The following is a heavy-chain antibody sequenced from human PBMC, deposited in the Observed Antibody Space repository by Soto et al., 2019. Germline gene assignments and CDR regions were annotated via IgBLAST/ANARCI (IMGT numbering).Heavy chain of an antibody. Sequence: QVQLVQSGAEVKKPGASVKVSCKASGYTFTDYDINWVRQATGQGLEWMGWMSPNSGNTGYTQKLQGRVTRTSSTSISTAYRELSSLRSEDTAVYYGARYSVGSGSYYHHGMDVWGQGTTVTVSS. CDR3: ARYSVGSGSYYHHGMDV. CDR1: GYTFTDYD. V-gene: IGHV1-8*01. D-gene: IGHD3-10*01. CDR2: MSPNSGNT. J-gene: IGHJ6*02.